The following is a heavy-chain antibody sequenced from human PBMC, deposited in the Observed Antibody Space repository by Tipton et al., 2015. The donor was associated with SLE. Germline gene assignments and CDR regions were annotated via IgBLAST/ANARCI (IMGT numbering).Heavy chain of an antibody. CDR3: AKAKTQNYYYYYMDV. CDR1: GFTFAIHA. D-gene: IGHD3-10*01. CDR2: IYSGGTNT. V-gene: IGHV3-23*03. J-gene: IGHJ6*03. Sequence: GSLRLSCAASGFTFAIHAMNWVRQAPGKGPEWVSVIYSGGTNTYYADSVKGRFIISRDNSKNTLYLQMNGLRAEDTAVYYCAKAKTQNYYYYYMDVWGKVTTVTVSS.